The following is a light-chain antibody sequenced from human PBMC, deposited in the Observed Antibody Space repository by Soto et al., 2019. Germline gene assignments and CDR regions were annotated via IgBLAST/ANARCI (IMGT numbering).Light chain of an antibody. J-gene: IGKJ4*01. CDR1: QSVSSS. CDR2: DAS. V-gene: IGKV3-11*01. CDR3: QQRSNWPLT. Sequence: DIVLTQSPATLSLSPGEGATHSCRASQSVSSSLDWYKKKPGQAPRLLIYDASNRATGIPARFSGSGSGTDFTLTISSLEPEDFAVYYCQQRSNWPLTFGGGTKVDIK.